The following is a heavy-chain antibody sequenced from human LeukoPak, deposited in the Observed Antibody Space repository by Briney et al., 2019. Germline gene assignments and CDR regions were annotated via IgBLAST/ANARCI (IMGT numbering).Heavy chain of an antibody. Sequence: GGSLRLSCAASGFTFSSYAMSCVREAPGEGREWGSAISGSVGSTYYADSVKGRFTISRDNSKNTLYLQMNSLRAEDTAVYYCAKDLIVVVPAAPSSAEYFQHWGQGTLVTVSS. CDR2: ISGSVGST. J-gene: IGHJ1*01. V-gene: IGHV3-23*01. CDR3: AKDLIVVVPAAPSSAEYFQH. D-gene: IGHD2-2*01. CDR1: GFTFSSYA.